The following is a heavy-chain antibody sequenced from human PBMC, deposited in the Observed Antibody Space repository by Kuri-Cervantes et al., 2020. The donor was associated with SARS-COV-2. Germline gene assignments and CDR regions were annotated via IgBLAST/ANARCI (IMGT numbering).Heavy chain of an antibody. D-gene: IGHD6-19*01. Sequence: SQTLSLTCAVSGYSISSGYYWGWIRQPPGKGLEWIGGIYHSGSTYYNPSLKSRVTISVDTSKNQFSLKLSSVTAADTAVYYCARFGIAVARSVDYWGQGTLVTVSS. CDR1: GYSISSGYY. J-gene: IGHJ4*02. CDR2: IYHSGST. CDR3: ARFGIAVARSVDY. V-gene: IGHV4-38-2*01.